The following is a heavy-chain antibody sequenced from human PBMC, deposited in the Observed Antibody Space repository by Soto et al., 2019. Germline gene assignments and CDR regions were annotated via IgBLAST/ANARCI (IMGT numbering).Heavy chain of an antibody. CDR2: INHSGST. D-gene: IGHD2-15*01. V-gene: IGHV4-34*01. J-gene: IGHJ5*02. CDR1: GGSFSGYY. Sequence: QVQLQQWGAGLLKPSETLSLTCAVYGGSFSGYYWSWIRQPPGKGLEWIGEINHSGSTNYNPSLKSRVTISVDTSKNQFSLKLSSVTAADTAVYYCVSMGQGYCSGGSCYDWFDPWGQGTLVTVSS. CDR3: VSMGQGYCSGGSCYDWFDP.